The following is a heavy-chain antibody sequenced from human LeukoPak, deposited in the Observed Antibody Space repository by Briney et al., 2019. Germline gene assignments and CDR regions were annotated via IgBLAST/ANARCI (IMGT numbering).Heavy chain of an antibody. D-gene: IGHD6-19*01. V-gene: IGHV3-23*01. CDR2: ISGSGGST. Sequence: GSLRLSCAASGFDVSRNYMNWVRQAPGKGLEWVSAISGSGGSTYYADSVKGRFTISRDNSKNTLYLQMNSLRAEDTAVYYCAKDIAVAGVGDYWGQGTLVTVSS. J-gene: IGHJ4*02. CDR1: GFDVSRNY. CDR3: AKDIAVAGVGDY.